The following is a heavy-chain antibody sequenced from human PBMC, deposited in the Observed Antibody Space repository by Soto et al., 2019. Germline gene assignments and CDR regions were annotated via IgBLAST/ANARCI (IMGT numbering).Heavy chain of an antibody. CDR2: IWYDGSNK. CDR3: ARGGRYLGYCSGGSCYHRI. V-gene: IGHV3-33*01. Sequence: GGSLRLSCAASGFTFSSYGMHWVRQAPGKGLEWVAVIWYDGSNKYYADSVKGRFTISRDNSKNTLYLQMNSLRAEDTAVYYFARGGRYLGYCSGGSCYHRIWGQGTLVTVSS. CDR1: GFTFSSYG. J-gene: IGHJ4*02. D-gene: IGHD2-15*01.